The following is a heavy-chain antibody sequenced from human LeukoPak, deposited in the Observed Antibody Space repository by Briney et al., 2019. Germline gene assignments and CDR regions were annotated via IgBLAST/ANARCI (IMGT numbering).Heavy chain of an antibody. CDR3: ARHEWSVGETPAPDENYYYMDV. D-gene: IGHD1-26*01. CDR2: IYPGDSDT. Sequence: GGALQISCHGSGCIFTSYWIGWVRQVPGKGLEWMGIIYPGDSDTRYTPPLQAQVTISAHKYISTASLPWRSLKASDTAMYYCARHEWSVGETPAPDENYYYMDVGGKGTTVTVSS. V-gene: IGHV5-51*01. CDR1: GCIFTSYW. J-gene: IGHJ6*03.